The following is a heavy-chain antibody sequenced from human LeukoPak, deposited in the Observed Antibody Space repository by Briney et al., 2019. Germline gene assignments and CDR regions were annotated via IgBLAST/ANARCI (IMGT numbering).Heavy chain of an antibody. D-gene: IGHD6-13*01. Sequence: GGSLRLSCAASGFTFSSYWLSWVRQAPGKGLERVGNMKTDTCEKYYVDPVKGRFTISTDNTKNSLYLQLNSLRAEDTAVYYCARDWYSSSWRWGQGTLVTVSS. CDR1: GFTFSSYW. CDR3: ARDWYSSSWR. J-gene: IGHJ4*02. V-gene: IGHV3-7*01. CDR2: MKTDTCEK.